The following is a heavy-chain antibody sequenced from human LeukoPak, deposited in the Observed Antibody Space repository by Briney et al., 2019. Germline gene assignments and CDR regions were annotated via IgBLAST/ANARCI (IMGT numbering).Heavy chain of an antibody. J-gene: IGHJ4*02. CDR1: GGSISSYY. V-gene: IGHV4-4*09. CDR2: IYSSGST. CDR3: ASTSGTTSQPFDY. Sequence: SETLSLTCTVSGGSISSYYWNWIRQPPGKGLEWIGYIYSSGSTNYNPSLKGRVTISLDTSKNQFSLKLSSVTAADTAVYYCASTSGTTSQPFDYWGQGTLVTVSS. D-gene: IGHD1-1*01.